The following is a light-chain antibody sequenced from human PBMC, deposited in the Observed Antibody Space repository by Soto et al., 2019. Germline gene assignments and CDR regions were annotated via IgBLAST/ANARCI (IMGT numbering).Light chain of an antibody. CDR2: DAS. V-gene: IGKV1-6*01. J-gene: IGKJ1*01. CDR1: QDIRSD. CDR3: LQDYDYLWT. Sequence: IQMTQSPSTLSASVGDSITITCRASQDIRSDLGWYQQKPGRAPKLLIYDASSLQGGVPSRFSGSGSGTDFTLTISSLQPEDFATYYCLQDYDYLWTFGQGTKVDIK.